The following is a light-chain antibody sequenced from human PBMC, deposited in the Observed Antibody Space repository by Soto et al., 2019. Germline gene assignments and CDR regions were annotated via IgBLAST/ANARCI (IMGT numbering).Light chain of an antibody. CDR2: KAS. CDR3: QQYNSYPYS. CDR1: QTIFSW. J-gene: IGKJ2*03. V-gene: IGKV1-5*03. Sequence: IPMTQSPSTMSTSVEDRVSITCRASQTIFSWLAWYQQKPGKAPNLLIYKASSLESGVPSRYSGSGSGTEFTLTISGLQPDDFATYYCQQYNSYPYSFGQGTKLVMK.